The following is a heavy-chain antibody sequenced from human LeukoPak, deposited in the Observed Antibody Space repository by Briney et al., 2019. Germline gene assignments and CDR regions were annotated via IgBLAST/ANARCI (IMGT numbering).Heavy chain of an antibody. Sequence: GGSLRLSCAASGFTFSSYSMNWVRQAPGKGLEWVSSISSSSYIYYADSVKGRFTISRDNAKNSLYLQMNSLRAEDTAVYYCARDSYYYDSSGYYYGQPYYYYGMDVWGQGTTVTVSS. D-gene: IGHD3-22*01. CDR3: ARDSYYYDSSGYYYGQPYYYYGMDV. J-gene: IGHJ6*02. CDR2: ISSSSYI. CDR1: GFTFSSYS. V-gene: IGHV3-21*01.